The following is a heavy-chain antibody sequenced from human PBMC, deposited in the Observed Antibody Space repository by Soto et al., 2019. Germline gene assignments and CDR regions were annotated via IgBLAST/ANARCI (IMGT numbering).Heavy chain of an antibody. CDR1: GGSFSGYY. D-gene: IGHD3-10*01. J-gene: IGHJ6*02. V-gene: IGHV4-34*01. CDR3: ARGSGRTYYYGSGSYQTHYYYYGMDV. CDR2: INHSGST. Sequence: PSETLSLTCAVYGGSFSGYYWSWIRRPPGKGLEWIGEINHSGSTNYNPSLKSRVTISVDTSKNQFSLKLSSVTAADTAVYYCARGSGRTYYYGSGSYQTHYYYYGMDVWGQGTTVTVSS.